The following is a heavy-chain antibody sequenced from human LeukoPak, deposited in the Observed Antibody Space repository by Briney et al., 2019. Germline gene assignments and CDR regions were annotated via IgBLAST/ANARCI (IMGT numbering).Heavy chain of an antibody. CDR3: ARDRLKGPPVMDS. CDR1: GFTFSSYG. J-gene: IGHJ4*02. V-gene: IGHV3-23*01. D-gene: IGHD3-16*01. CDR2: ISESGGST. Sequence: GGSLRLSCAASGFTFSSYGMTWVRQAPGKGLEWVSSISESGGSTDDADSVKGRFTISRDNPKNTLFLQMHSLRVEDTAVYYCARDRLKGPPVMDSWGQGTLVTVSS.